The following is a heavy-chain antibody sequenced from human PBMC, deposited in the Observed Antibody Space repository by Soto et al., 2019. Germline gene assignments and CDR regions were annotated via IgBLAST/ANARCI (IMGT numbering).Heavy chain of an antibody. V-gene: IGHV1-2*02. D-gene: IGHD6-19*01. CDR1: GYTFSGYY. J-gene: IGHJ2*01. CDR3: ARDGAFSPKSVAWTLHWFFDL. Sequence: QEQLVQSGAEVKKPGASVKVSCRASGYTFSGYYLHWVRQAPGQGLEWMGWINPHSGGTNFAQNFEDRVTMTGDTSTNTAYMELSGLRADDTAVYFCARDGAFSPKSVAWTLHWFFDLWGRGTLVTVSS. CDR2: INPHSGGT.